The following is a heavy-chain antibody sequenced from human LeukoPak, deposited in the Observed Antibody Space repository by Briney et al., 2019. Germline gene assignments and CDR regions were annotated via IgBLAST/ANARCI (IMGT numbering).Heavy chain of an antibody. D-gene: IGHD3-22*01. Sequence: GASVKVSCKASGYTFTSYYMHWVRQAPGQGLEWMGIINPSGGSTSYAQKFQGRVTMTRDTSTSTAYMELSSLRSEDTAVYYCAGPGDYYDSSGYSSFDYWGQGTLVTVSS. CDR2: INPSGGST. CDR3: AGPGDYYDSSGYSSFDY. V-gene: IGHV1-46*01. J-gene: IGHJ4*02. CDR1: GYTFTSYY.